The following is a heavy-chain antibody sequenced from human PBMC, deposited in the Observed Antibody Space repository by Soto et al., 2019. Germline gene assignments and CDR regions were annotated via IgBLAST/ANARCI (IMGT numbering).Heavy chain of an antibody. CDR3: ARPSYKNRDGYELDH. CDR1: GGTFSSYA. J-gene: IGHJ4*02. D-gene: IGHD5-12*01. Sequence: SVKVSCKASGGTFSSYAISWVRQAPGQGLEWMGGIIPIFGTANYAQKFQGRVTITADESTSTAYMELSSLRSEDTAVYYCARPSYKNRDGYELDHWGQGTLVTVSS. CDR2: IIPIFGTA. V-gene: IGHV1-69*13.